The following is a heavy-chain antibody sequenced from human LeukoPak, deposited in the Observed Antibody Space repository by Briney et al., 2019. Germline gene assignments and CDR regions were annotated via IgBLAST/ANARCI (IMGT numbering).Heavy chain of an antibody. J-gene: IGHJ6*03. CDR3: ARVLKLGVVIMYMDV. D-gene: IGHD3-3*01. CDR2: IYTSGST. Sequence: SETLSLTCTVSGGSISSYYWSWIRQPAGKGLEWIGRIYTSGSTNYNPSLKSRVTMSVDTSKNQFSLKLSSVTAAVTAVYYCARVLKLGVVIMYMDVWGKGTTVTVSS. CDR1: GGSISSYY. V-gene: IGHV4-4*07.